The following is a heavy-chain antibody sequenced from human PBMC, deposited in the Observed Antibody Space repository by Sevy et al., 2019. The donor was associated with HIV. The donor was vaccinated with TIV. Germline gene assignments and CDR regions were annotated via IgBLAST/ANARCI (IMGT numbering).Heavy chain of an antibody. D-gene: IGHD2-21*02. CDR2: VSRGGYTI. CDR1: GFIFSDYY. Sequence: GGSLRLSCAASGFIFSDYYMAWVRQAPGKGLEWISYVSRGGYTIYYADSVEGRFSISRDDAKDSLFLQMDSLRAEDTAFYYCARGAQYGDADWGFDYWGQGALVTVSS. V-gene: IGHV3-11*01. J-gene: IGHJ4*02. CDR3: ARGAQYGDADWGFDY.